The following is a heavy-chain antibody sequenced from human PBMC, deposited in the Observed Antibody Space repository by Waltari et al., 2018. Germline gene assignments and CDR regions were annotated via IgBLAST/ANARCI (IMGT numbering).Heavy chain of an antibody. CDR1: GFTFSRYW. Sequence: EVQLVESGGGLVQPGGSLRLSCAASGFTFSRYWMSWVRQAPGKGLEWVANIKQDGSEKYYVDSVKGRFTISRDNAKNSLYLQMNSLRAEDTAVYYCARDSYYYDSSEDAFDIWGQGTMVTVSS. V-gene: IGHV3-7*01. D-gene: IGHD3-22*01. CDR2: IKQDGSEK. J-gene: IGHJ3*02. CDR3: ARDSYYYDSSEDAFDI.